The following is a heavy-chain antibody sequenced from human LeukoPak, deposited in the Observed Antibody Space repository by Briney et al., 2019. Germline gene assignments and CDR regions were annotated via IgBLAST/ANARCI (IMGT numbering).Heavy chain of an antibody. CDR1: GFTFSSYS. V-gene: IGHV3-21*01. CDR2: ISSSSSYI. Sequence: PGGSLRLSCAASGFTFSSYSMNWVRQAPGKGLEWVSSISSSSSYIYYADSVKGRFTISRDNSKNTLYLQMNSLRAEDTAVYYCARDWERGIAARPSWDWGQGTLVTVSS. D-gene: IGHD6-6*01. CDR3: ARDWERGIAARPSWD. J-gene: IGHJ4*02.